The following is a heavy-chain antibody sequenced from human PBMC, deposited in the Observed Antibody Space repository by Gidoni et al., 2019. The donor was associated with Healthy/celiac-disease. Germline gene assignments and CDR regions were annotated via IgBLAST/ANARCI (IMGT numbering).Heavy chain of an antibody. CDR3: ASLCSGGSCYSQRYFDY. V-gene: IGHV4-34*01. D-gene: IGHD2-15*01. CDR1: GGSFSGYY. Sequence: QVQLQQWGAGLLKPSETLSLPCAVYGGSFSGYYWGWIRQPPGKGLEWIGEINHSGSTNYNPSLKSRVTISVDTSKNQFSLKLSSVTAADTAVYYCASLCSGGSCYSQRYFDYWGQGTLVTVSS. CDR2: INHSGST. J-gene: IGHJ4*02.